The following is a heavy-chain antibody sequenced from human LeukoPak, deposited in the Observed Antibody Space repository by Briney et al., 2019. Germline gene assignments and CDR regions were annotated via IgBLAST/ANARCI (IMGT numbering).Heavy chain of an antibody. CDR1: GFTFSSYS. J-gene: IGHJ4*02. D-gene: IGHD4-17*01. CDR2: ISSSSSYI. Sequence: GESLKISCAASGFTFSSYSMNWVRQAPGKGLEWVSSISSSSSYIYYADSVKGRFTISRDNAKNSLYLQMNSLRAEDTAVYYCARDMGIYGDYEWGQGTLVAVSS. CDR3: ARDMGIYGDYE. V-gene: IGHV3-21*01.